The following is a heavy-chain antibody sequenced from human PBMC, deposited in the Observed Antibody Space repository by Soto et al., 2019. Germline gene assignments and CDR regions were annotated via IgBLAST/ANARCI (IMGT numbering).Heavy chain of an antibody. D-gene: IGHD3-22*01. Sequence: GGSLRLSCAASGFTFSSYAMSWVRQAPGKGLEWVSAISGSGGSTYYADSVKGRFTISRDNSKNTLYLQMNSLRDEDTAVYYCAKDRGYDSLPYYSYYGMDVWGQETTITAYS. CDR1: GFTFSSYA. J-gene: IGHJ6*02. V-gene: IGHV3-23*01. CDR2: ISGSGGST. CDR3: AKDRGYDSLPYYSYYGMDV.